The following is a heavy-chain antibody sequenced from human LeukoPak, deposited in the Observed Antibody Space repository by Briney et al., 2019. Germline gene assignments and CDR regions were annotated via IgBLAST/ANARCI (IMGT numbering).Heavy chain of an antibody. CDR2: IIPIFGTA. CDR1: GYTFTSYA. CDR3: ARAAYCGGDCYPPRYFDL. J-gene: IGHJ2*01. Sequence: GASVKVSCKASGYTFTSYAISWVRQAPGQGLEWMGGIIPIFGTANYAQKFQGRVTITADESTSTAYMELSSLRSEDTAVYYCARAAYCGGDCYPPRYFDLWGRGTLVTVSS. V-gene: IGHV1-69*13. D-gene: IGHD2-21*02.